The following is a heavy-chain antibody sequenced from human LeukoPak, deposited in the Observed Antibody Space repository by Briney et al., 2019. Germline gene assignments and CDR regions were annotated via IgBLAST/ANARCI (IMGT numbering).Heavy chain of an antibody. V-gene: IGHV1-69*05. CDR1: GGTFSNYA. CDR2: IIPMFGTA. Sequence: ASVKVSCKASGGTFSNYAISWVRQAPGQGLEWLGGIIPMFGTAKYAQNFQGRVTITTDESTTTAYMELISLRFEDTAVYYCLRRQALRGRHRAFDPWGQGTLVTVTS. J-gene: IGHJ5*02. D-gene: IGHD6-25*01. CDR3: LRRQALRGRHRAFDP.